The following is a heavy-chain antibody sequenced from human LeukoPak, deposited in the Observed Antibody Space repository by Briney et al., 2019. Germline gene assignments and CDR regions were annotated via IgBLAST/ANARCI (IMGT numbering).Heavy chain of an antibody. Sequence: GGSLRLSCAASGFTFSSYSMNWVRQAPGKGLEWVSSISSSSSYIYYADSVKGRFTISRDSSDNTVYLQMNSLRPDDTAMYYCAKEATLEFFDYWGQGTLVTVSS. CDR3: AKEATLEFFDY. V-gene: IGHV3-21*01. D-gene: IGHD1-1*01. CDR1: GFTFSSYS. CDR2: ISSSSSYI. J-gene: IGHJ4*02.